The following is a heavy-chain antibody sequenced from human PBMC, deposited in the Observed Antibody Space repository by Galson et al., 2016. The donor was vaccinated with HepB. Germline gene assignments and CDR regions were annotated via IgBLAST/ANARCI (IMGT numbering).Heavy chain of an antibody. J-gene: IGHJ3*02. D-gene: IGHD3-22*01. CDR2: ISHTGIT. Sequence: SETLSLTCNVSRYSISRGYYWGWIRQPPGKGLEWIGSISHTGITYYNPSLQSRVAISLDTSKNQFSLKVTSVTAADTAIYYCALPVVPAFNIWGPGTLVAVSS. CDR3: ALPVVPAFNI. V-gene: IGHV4-38-2*02. CDR1: RYSISRGYY.